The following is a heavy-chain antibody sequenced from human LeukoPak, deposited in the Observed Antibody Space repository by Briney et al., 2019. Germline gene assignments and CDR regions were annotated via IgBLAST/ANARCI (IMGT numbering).Heavy chain of an antibody. Sequence: PSQTLSLTCTVSGGSISSGGYYWSWIRQHPGKGLEWIGYIYYSGSTCYNPSLKSRVTISVDTSKNQFSLKLSSVTAADTAVYYCARARPLYGGNSGAWFDPWGQGTLVTVSS. CDR3: ARARPLYGGNSGAWFDP. CDR1: GGSISSGGYY. J-gene: IGHJ5*02. V-gene: IGHV4-31*03. CDR2: IYYSGST. D-gene: IGHD4-23*01.